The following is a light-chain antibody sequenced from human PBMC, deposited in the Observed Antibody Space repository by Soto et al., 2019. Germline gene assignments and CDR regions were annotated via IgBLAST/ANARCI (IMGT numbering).Light chain of an antibody. CDR3: ATWDDTLSAVV. J-gene: IGLJ2*01. CDR1: SSNIGRNS. CDR2: TDG. V-gene: IGLV1-47*01. Sequence: QAVVTQPPSASGTPGQRVTISCSGSSSNIGRNSVHWYQHLPGAAPKLLIHTDGQRPSGVPDRFSGSKSGTSASLAVSGLRSEDEGDYYCATWDDTLSAVVFGGGTQLTVL.